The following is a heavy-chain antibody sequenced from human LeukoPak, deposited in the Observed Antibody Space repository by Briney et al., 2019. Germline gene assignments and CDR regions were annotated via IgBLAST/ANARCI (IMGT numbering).Heavy chain of an antibody. Sequence: PGGSLRLSCAASGFTVSSNYMSWVRRAPGKGLEWVSVIYSGGSTYYADSVKGRFTISRDNSKNTLYLQMNSLRAEDTAVYYCARLYSSSYFDYWGQGTLVTVSS. J-gene: IGHJ4*02. CDR1: GFTVSSNY. CDR3: ARLYSSSYFDY. V-gene: IGHV3-53*01. CDR2: IYSGGST. D-gene: IGHD6-6*01.